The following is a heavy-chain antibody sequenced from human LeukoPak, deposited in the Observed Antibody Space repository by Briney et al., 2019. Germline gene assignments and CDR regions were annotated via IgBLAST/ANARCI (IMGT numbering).Heavy chain of an antibody. D-gene: IGHD3-22*01. CDR1: VFTFSNAW. V-gene: IGHV3-15*01. J-gene: IGHJ4*02. CDR3: TTGCQTYYYDSSGYYPNDY. CDR2: IKSKTDGATT. Sequence: GGSLRLSCAASVFTFSNAWMSCVRQAPGKGLEWVGRIKSKTDGATTDYAAPVKGRFTISRDDSKNTLYLQMNSLKTEDTAVYYCTTGCQTYYYDSSGYYPNDYWGQGTLVTVSS.